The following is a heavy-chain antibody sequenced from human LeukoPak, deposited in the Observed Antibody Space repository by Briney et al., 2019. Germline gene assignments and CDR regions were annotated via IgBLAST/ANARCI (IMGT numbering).Heavy chain of an antibody. CDR1: GYTFTSYG. CDR3: ARDKLEQREGRYFDY. D-gene: IGHD1/OR15-1a*01. Sequence: ASVKVSCKASGYTFTSYGISWVRQAPGQGLEWMGWISAYNGNTNYAQKLQGRVTMTTDTSTSTAYMELRSLRSDDTAVYYCARDKLEQREGRYFDYWGQGTLVTVSS. CDR2: ISAYNGNT. J-gene: IGHJ4*02. V-gene: IGHV1-18*01.